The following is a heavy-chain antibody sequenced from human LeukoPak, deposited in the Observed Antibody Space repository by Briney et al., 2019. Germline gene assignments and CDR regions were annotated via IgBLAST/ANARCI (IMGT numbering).Heavy chain of an antibody. J-gene: IGHJ4*02. CDR2: LYTSGST. CDR1: GGSISSGSYY. Sequence: PSETLSLTCTVSGGSISSGSYYWSWIRQPAGKGLEWIGRLYTSGSTNYDPSLKSRVTISVDTSKNQFSLKLSSVTAADTAVYYCARGVLFGGVIVPYFDYWGQGTLVTVSS. CDR3: ARGVLFGGVIVPYFDY. D-gene: IGHD3-16*02. V-gene: IGHV4-61*02.